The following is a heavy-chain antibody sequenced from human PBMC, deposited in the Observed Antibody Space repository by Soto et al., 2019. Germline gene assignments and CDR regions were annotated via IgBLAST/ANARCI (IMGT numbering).Heavy chain of an antibody. Sequence: QVQLVQSGAEVKKPGASVKVSCKASGYTFTSYGISWVRQAPGQGLEWMGWISAYNGNTNYAQKLQGRVTMTTDTSTSTAYMELRSLRSDDTALYYCAREDYYDSSGYYLKLDYWGQGTLVTVSS. V-gene: IGHV1-18*04. CDR3: AREDYYDSSGYYLKLDY. D-gene: IGHD3-22*01. J-gene: IGHJ4*02. CDR1: GYTFTSYG. CDR2: ISAYNGNT.